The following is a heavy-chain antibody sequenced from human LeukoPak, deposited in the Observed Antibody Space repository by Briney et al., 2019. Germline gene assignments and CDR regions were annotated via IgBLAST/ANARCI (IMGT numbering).Heavy chain of an antibody. V-gene: IGHV3-7*01. CDR3: ARVGYYESSGYYSRPIYYYYGMDV. D-gene: IGHD3-22*01. J-gene: IGHJ6*02. Sequence: GGSLRLSCAASGFTFSSYSMNWVRQAPGKGLEWVANIKQDGSEKYYVDSVKGRFTISRDNAKNSLYLQMNSLRDEDTAVYYCARVGYYESSGYYSRPIYYYYGMDVWGQGTTVTVSS. CDR2: IKQDGSEK. CDR1: GFTFSSYS.